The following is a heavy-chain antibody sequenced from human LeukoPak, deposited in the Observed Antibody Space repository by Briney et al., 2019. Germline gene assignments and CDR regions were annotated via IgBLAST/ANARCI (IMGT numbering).Heavy chain of an antibody. J-gene: IGHJ3*02. CDR1: GYTFTGYY. CDR3: ARADPFFDSSGYHYAFDI. V-gene: IGHV1-2*02. Sequence: RASVKVSCKASGYTFTGYYMHWVRQAPGQGLEWMGWINPNSGGTNYAQKFQGRVTMTRDTSISTAYMELSRLRSDDAAVYYCARADPFFDSSGYHYAFDIRGQGTMVTVSS. D-gene: IGHD3-22*01. CDR2: INPNSGGT.